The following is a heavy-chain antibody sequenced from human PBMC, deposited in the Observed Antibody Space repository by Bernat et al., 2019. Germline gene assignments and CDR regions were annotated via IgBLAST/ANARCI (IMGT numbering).Heavy chain of an antibody. Sequence: EVQLLESGGGLLQPGGSLRLSCAASGFSFSSYAMSWVRQAPGKGLEWVSSISGSGHSTHYADSVKGRFTISRDNFKNTLYLQMNILRAEDTAIYYCAKESPRLDYWGQGTLVPVSS. J-gene: IGHJ4*02. CDR3: AKESPRLDY. CDR2: ISGSGHST. V-gene: IGHV3-23*01. CDR1: GFSFSSYA.